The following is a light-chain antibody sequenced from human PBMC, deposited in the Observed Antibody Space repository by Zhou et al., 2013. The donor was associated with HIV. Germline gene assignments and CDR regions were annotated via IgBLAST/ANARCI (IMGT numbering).Light chain of an antibody. J-gene: IGKJ4*01. CDR1: QDISNY. CDR2: DAS. CDR3: QQYDNLPLT. V-gene: IGKV1-33*01. Sequence: DIQMTQSPSSLSASVGDRVTITCQASQDISNYLNWYQQKPGKAPKLLIYDASNLETGVPSRFSGSGSGTDFTFTISSLQPEDIARYYCQQYDNLPLTFGRRDRTVEIK.